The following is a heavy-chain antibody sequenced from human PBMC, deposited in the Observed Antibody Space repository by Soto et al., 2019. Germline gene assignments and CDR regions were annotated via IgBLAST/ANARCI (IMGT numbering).Heavy chain of an antibody. Sequence: ASVKVSCKASGYTFTSYGISWVRQAPGQEPEWMGWISAYNGNTNYAQKLQGRVTMTTDTSTSTAYMELRSLRSDDTAVYYCARDRGAVAGYYYYGMDVWGQGTTVTVSS. CDR1: GYTFTSYG. D-gene: IGHD6-19*01. J-gene: IGHJ6*02. CDR2: ISAYNGNT. V-gene: IGHV1-18*01. CDR3: ARDRGAVAGYYYYGMDV.